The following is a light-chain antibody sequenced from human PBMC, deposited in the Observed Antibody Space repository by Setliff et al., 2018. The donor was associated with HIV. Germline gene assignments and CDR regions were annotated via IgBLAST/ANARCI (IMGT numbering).Light chain of an antibody. CDR2: YDG. CDR1: NLGPKS. J-gene: IGLJ2*01. V-gene: IGLV3-21*04. CDR3: QVWVSGCDHAV. Sequence: SYELTQPPSVSVAPGKTATIACRGDNLGPKSVHWYQQKPGQAPVLLIYYDGDRTSDIPALFSGSKSGNTATLTITWVEAGDEADYYRQVWVSGCDHAVFGGGTKVTVL.